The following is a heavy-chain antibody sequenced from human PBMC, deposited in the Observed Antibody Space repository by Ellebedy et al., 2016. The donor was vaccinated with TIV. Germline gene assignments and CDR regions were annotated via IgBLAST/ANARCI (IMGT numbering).Heavy chain of an antibody. CDR2: ISYDGSNK. J-gene: IGHJ5*02. CDR1: GFTFSSYA. CDR3: AREMFPSPTGNRANVP. Sequence: GGSLRLSCAASGFTFSSYAMHWVRQAPGKGLEWVAVISYDGSNKYYADSVKGRFTISRDNAKNSLYLQMNSLRDEDTAVYYCAREMFPSPTGNRANVPWGQGTLVTVSS. V-gene: IGHV3-30*07. D-gene: IGHD1-1*01.